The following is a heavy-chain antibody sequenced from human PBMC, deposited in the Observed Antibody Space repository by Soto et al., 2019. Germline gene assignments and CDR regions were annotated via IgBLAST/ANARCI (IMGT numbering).Heavy chain of an antibody. D-gene: IGHD3-10*01. Sequence: QVQLVESGGGVVQPGRSLRLSCAASGFTFSSYGMHWVRQAPGKGLEWVAVIWYDGSNKYYADSVKGRFNIARDNSKNTLYLQMNSLRAEDTAVYYCARGQRFGELYYYYYMDVWGKGTTVTVYS. J-gene: IGHJ6*03. CDR3: ARGQRFGELYYYYYMDV. CDR1: GFTFSSYG. CDR2: IWYDGSNK. V-gene: IGHV3-33*01.